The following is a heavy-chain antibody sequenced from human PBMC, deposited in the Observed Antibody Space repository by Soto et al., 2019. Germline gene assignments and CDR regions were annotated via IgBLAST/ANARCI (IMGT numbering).Heavy chain of an antibody. Sequence: LILSCAASRFTFSSYSKNWVRQAPWKGLEWVSSISSSSSYIYYAESVKGRFTISRDNSKNTVYLQMNSLRDVDTALYYCARPRSGGESESFQNWRQGTLVTVSS. V-gene: IGHV3-21*01. CDR1: RFTFSSYS. CDR3: ARPRSGGESESFQN. D-gene: IGHD5-12*01. CDR2: ISSSSSYI. J-gene: IGHJ1*01.